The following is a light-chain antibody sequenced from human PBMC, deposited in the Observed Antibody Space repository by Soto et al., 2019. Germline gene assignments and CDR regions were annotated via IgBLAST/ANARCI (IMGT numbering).Light chain of an antibody. Sequence: DIQMTQSPSSVSASVGDTVTITCRASEYIGTWLAWYQQKPGKAPNLLISAASSLQSGVPTRFSGSGSGTDFTLTIRSLQPEDFATYFCQQGASFPLAFGGGTKVEIK. CDR3: QQGASFPLA. CDR1: EYIGTW. V-gene: IGKV1-12*01. CDR2: AAS. J-gene: IGKJ4*01.